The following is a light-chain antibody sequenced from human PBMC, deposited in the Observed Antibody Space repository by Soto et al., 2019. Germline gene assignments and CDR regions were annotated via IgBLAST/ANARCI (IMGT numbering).Light chain of an antibody. CDR1: SSNIGAGYD. CDR2: GNS. J-gene: IGLJ1*01. Sequence: QSVLTQPPSVSGAPGQRVTISCTGSSSNIGAGYDVHWYQQLPGTAPKLLIYGNSNRPSGVPDRFSGSKSGTSASLAITGLQAEDAADYYCQSYDSSLSGYVVGTGTKVTV. V-gene: IGLV1-40*01. CDR3: QSYDSSLSGYV.